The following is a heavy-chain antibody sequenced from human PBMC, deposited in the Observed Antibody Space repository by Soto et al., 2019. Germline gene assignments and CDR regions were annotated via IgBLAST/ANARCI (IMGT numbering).Heavy chain of an antibody. Sequence: PGGSLRLSCAASGFTFSSYWMHWVRQVPGKGLVWVSRINDDGSRESYADSVKGRFTISRDNAKNTLYLQMNSLRADDTAAYYCAGPSESSCFRSYVMHVWGQGTTVTVSS. V-gene: IGHV3-74*01. D-gene: IGHD6-6*01. J-gene: IGHJ6*02. CDR1: GFTFSSYW. CDR2: INDDGSRE. CDR3: AGPSESSCFRSYVMHV.